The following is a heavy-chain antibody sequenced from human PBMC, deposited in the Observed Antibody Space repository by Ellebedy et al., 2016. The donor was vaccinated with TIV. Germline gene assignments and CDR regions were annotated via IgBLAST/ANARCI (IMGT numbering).Heavy chain of an antibody. J-gene: IGHJ3*02. CDR1: GGSIRYSSYY. V-gene: IGHV4-39*01. Sequence: SETLSLTCTVSGGSIRYSSYYWGWIRQPPGKELEWLGSIYYSGTTYDNPSLKSRVTISVDTSKNQFSLKLNSVTAADTAVYYCAEHGLDVHAFDIWGQGTMVTVSS. CDR2: IYYSGTT. D-gene: IGHD3-16*01. CDR3: AEHGLDVHAFDI.